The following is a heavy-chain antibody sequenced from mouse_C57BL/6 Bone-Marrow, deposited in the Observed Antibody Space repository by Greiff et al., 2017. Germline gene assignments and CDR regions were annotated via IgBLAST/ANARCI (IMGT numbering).Heavy chain of an antibody. J-gene: IGHJ3*01. Sequence: EVQGVESVGGLVKPGGSLKLSCAASGFTFSSYAMSSVRQTPDKRLAWVATLSDGGSYPSYPDTVKCRFPISRDNAKNNLYLQMSHLKSEDTAMYYCARARYGNYPCWGQGTLVAVSA. CDR1: GFTFSSYA. V-gene: IGHV5-4*01. D-gene: IGHD2-10*02. CDR2: LSDGGSYP. CDR3: ARARYGNYPC.